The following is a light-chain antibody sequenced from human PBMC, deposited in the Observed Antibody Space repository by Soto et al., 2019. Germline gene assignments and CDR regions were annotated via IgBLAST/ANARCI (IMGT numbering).Light chain of an antibody. CDR2: GAS. CDR3: QKYGSSGT. CDR1: HGVSNIY. Sequence: IELTQSPGTLSLSPGERATLSCRASHGVSNIYLAWYQQRPGPAPRLLIDGASDTATGITVRFSGSGSETDFTLSISRLEHEDVAVYYCQKYGSSGTFGPGTKVDIK. V-gene: IGKV3-20*01. J-gene: IGKJ1*01.